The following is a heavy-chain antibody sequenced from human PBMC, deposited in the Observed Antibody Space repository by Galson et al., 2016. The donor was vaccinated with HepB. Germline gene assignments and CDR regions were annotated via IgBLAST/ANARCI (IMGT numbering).Heavy chain of an antibody. J-gene: IGHJ4*02. V-gene: IGHV3-30*03. D-gene: IGHD2-8*02. CDR2: TSYDGNYK. Sequence: SLRLSCAASGFTLRSYAMHWVRQAPGKGLEWVAITSYDGNYKYYADSVKGRFTISRDTSKNTLYLQLNSLRTGDTSVYYCSRSRIPGYCAAAVCHSFDYWGQGTLVTVSS. CDR1: GFTLRSYA. CDR3: SRSRIPGYCAAAVCHSFDY.